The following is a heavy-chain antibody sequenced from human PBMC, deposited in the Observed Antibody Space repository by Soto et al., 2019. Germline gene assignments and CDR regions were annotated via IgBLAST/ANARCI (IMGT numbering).Heavy chain of an antibody. CDR3: ASPAVAPDYYYGMDV. J-gene: IGHJ6*02. CDR1: GFTFSSYS. V-gene: IGHV3-21*01. Sequence: GGSLRLSCAASGFTFSSYSMNWVRQAPGKGLEWVSSISSSSSYIYYADSVKGRFTISRDNAKNSLYLQMNSLRAEDTAVYYCASPAVAPDYYYGMDVWGQGTTVTVSS. CDR2: ISSSSSYI. D-gene: IGHD6-19*01.